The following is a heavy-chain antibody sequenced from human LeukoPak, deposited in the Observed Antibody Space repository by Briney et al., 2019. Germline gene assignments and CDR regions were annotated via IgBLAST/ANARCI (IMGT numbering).Heavy chain of an antibody. CDR1: GGSISSYW. Sequence: SETLSLTCSVSGGSISSYWWSWIRQPAGKGLEFIGRIYTTGRTNYNPSLKSRVSISVDTSKNKFSLELRSVTAADTAVYFCASGGYTISSYIFDYWGQGALVTVSS. CDR3: ASGGYTISSYIFDY. J-gene: IGHJ4*02. CDR2: IYTTGRT. D-gene: IGHD3-16*02. V-gene: IGHV4-4*07.